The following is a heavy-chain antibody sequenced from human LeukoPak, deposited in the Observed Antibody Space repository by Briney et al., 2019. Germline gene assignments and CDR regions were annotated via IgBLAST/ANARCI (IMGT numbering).Heavy chain of an antibody. Sequence: ASVNVSCKASGYTFTGYYMHWVRQAPGQGLEWMGWINSNSGGTNYAQKFQGRVTMTRDTSISTAYMELSRLRSDDTAVYYCARDHSGVQLWFLDYFDYWGQGTLVTVSS. J-gene: IGHJ4*02. CDR2: INSNSGGT. V-gene: IGHV1-2*02. CDR1: GYTFTGYY. CDR3: ARDHSGVQLWFLDYFDY. D-gene: IGHD5-18*01.